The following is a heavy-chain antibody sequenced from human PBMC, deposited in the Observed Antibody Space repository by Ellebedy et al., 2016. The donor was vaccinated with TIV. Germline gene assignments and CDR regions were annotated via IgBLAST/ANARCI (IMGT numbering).Heavy chain of an antibody. V-gene: IGHV3-15*01. D-gene: IGHD3-10*01. CDR2: IKSKSDGGTI. Sequence: GGSLRLXXAASGFTFSNAWMNWVRQAAGKGLEWVGRIKSKSDGGTIEYGAPVKGRFTISRDDSKNTVYLQMNSLKTEDTAVYYCSTGGYYIDYWGQGTLVTVSS. CDR1: GFTFSNAW. CDR3: STGGYYIDY. J-gene: IGHJ4*02.